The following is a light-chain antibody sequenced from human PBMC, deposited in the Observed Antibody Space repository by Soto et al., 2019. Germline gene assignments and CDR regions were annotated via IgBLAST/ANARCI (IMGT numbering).Light chain of an antibody. Sequence: QSVLTQPASVCGSLGQSITISCTGTSSDVGGYNYVSWYQQHPGKAPKLMIYDVSNRPSGVSNRFSGSKSGNTASQTISGLQAEDEADYYCSSYTSSSTLVFGTGTKVTV. CDR1: SSDVGGYNY. J-gene: IGLJ1*01. V-gene: IGLV2-14*01. CDR2: DVS. CDR3: SSYTSSSTLV.